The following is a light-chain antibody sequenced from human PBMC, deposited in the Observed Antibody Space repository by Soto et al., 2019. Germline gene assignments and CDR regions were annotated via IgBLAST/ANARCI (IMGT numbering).Light chain of an antibody. CDR3: QPFNTCPPWP. Sequence: GMTHSAATLSVSGGERATLSFWAGQSVSSSRLAWYQQKPGQAPRLLIYGASTRAAGIPDRFSGSGSGTEFTLTISGLQPADFAVHYCQPFNTCPPWPFGQGTKVAIK. V-gene: IGKV3-15*01. J-gene: IGKJ1*01. CDR1: QSVSSSR. CDR2: GAS.